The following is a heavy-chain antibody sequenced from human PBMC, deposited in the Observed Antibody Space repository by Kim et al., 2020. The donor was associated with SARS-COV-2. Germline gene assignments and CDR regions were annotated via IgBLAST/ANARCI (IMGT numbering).Heavy chain of an antibody. CDR1: GGTFSSYA. CDR2: IIPIFGTA. J-gene: IGHJ4*02. CDR3: ARGPDIVLMVYATYYFDY. D-gene: IGHD2-8*01. V-gene: IGHV1-69*13. Sequence: SVKVSCKASGGTFSSYAISWVRQAPGQGLEWMGGIIPIFGTANYAQKFQGRVTITADESTSTAYMELSSLRSEDTAVYYCARGPDIVLMVYATYYFDYWGQGTLVTVSS.